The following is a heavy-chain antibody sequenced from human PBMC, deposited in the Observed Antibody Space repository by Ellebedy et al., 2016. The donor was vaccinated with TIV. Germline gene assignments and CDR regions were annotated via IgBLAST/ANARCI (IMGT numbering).Heavy chain of an antibody. CDR3: ARRPQYSGYVVFDY. J-gene: IGHJ4*02. Sequence: AASVKVSCKASGYTFTGYYMHWVRQAPGQGLEWMGWINPNSGGTNYAQKFQGRVTMTRDTSISTAYMELSRLRSDDTAVYYCARRPQYSGYVVFDYWGQGTLVTVSS. D-gene: IGHD5-12*01. V-gene: IGHV1-2*02. CDR1: GYTFTGYY. CDR2: INPNSGGT.